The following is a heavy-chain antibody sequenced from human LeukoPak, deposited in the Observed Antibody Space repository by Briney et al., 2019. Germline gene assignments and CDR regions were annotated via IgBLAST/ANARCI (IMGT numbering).Heavy chain of an antibody. CDR3: ARDSKSLLMVYASNYFDY. D-gene: IGHD2-8*01. CDR1: GYTFSSYY. V-gene: IGHV1-46*01. J-gene: IGHJ4*02. Sequence: ASVKVSCKASGYTFSSYYMHWVRQAPGQGLEWMGIINPSGGRASYAQKFQDRVTMTRDTSTSTVYMELSSLGSEDTAVYYCARDSKSLLMVYASNYFDYWGQGTLVTVSS. CDR2: INPSGGRA.